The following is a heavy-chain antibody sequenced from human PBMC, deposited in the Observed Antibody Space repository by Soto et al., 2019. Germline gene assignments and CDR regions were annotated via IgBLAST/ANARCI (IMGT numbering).Heavy chain of an antibody. CDR2: ISGSGGMT. V-gene: IGHV3-23*01. D-gene: IGHD3-10*01. CDR1: GFAFGNYP. CDR3: AKDRTMARGIRAFDI. Sequence: EAQLLQSGGGLVPPGGSLRLSCVASGFAFGNYPMAWVRQTPGKGLQWISTISGSGGMTDYEDSVRGRFTVSIDHSKDTVHLQMTSLRAADTAVYYCAKDRTMARGIRAFDIWGQGTTVTISS. J-gene: IGHJ3*02.